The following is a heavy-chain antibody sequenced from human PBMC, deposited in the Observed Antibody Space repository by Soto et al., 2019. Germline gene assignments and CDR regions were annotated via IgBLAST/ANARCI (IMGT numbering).Heavy chain of an antibody. CDR2: IYPGDSDT. D-gene: IGHD2-2*01. CDR1: GYSFTSYW. CDR3: ARGGAGYCSSTSCSRFDY. V-gene: IGHV5-51*01. J-gene: IGHJ4*02. Sequence: GESLKISCKGSGYSFTSYWIGWVRQMPGKGLEWMGIIYPGDSDTRYSPSFQGQVTISADKSISTAYLQWSSLKASDTAMYYCARGGAGYCSSTSCSRFDYWGKGTLVTVSS.